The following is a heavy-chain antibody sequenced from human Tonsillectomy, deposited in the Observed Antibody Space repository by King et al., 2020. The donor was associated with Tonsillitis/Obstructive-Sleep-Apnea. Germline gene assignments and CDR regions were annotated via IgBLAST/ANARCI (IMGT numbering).Heavy chain of an antibody. CDR1: GGSISSSSYY. CDR3: ARRYYDILTGYDY. CDR2: IYYSGST. V-gene: IGHV4-39*01. Sequence: LQLQESGPGLVKPSETLSLTCTVSGGSISSSSYYWGWIRPPPGKGLEWIGSIYYSGSTYYNPSLKSRVTISVDTSKNQFSLKLSSVTAADTAVYYCARRYYDILTGYDYWGQGTLVTVSS. J-gene: IGHJ4*02. D-gene: IGHD3-9*01.